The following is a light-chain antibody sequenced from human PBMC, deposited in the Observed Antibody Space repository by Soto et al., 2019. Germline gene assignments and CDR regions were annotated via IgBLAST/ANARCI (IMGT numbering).Light chain of an antibody. CDR1: QSVSSSY. V-gene: IGKV3-20*01. CDR2: GAS. J-gene: IGKJ1*01. Sequence: EIVLTQSPGTLSWSPGERATLSWGASQSVSSSYLACYQQKPCQAPRLLVYGASSRATGIPDRLSGSGSGTDFTLTISRLAPEDSAVSYCQQYGSPRTFGQGTKVDIK. CDR3: QQYGSPRT.